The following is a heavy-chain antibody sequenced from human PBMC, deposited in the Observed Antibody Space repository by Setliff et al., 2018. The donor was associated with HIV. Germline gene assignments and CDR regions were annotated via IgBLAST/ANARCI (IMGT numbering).Heavy chain of an antibody. CDR2: ISTDGDGT. V-gene: IGHV3-64*02. CDR1: GFTFSNYA. D-gene: IGHD2-15*01. Sequence: PGGSLRLSCAASGFTFSNYAMHWVRQAPGKALEYVSAISTDGDGTYYADSVKGRFTISRDNSKNTLYLQIGSLRAEDMAVYYCARVRNCIYFDYWGQGTLVTVSS. CDR3: ARVRNCIYFDY. J-gene: IGHJ4*02.